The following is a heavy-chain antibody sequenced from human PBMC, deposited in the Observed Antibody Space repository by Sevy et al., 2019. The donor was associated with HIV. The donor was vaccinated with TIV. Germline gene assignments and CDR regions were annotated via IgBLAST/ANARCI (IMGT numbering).Heavy chain of an antibody. Sequence: SETLSLTCTVSGRSISSGTYYWNWIRQPAGKGLEWIGRIYTSGSSDYSPSLKSRVTMSIDTSKNQFSLKLSSLTAADTAVYYCARATPGVTSTSGAFDPWGQGTLVTVSS. CDR3: ARATPGVTSTSGAFDP. CDR2: IYTSGSS. V-gene: IGHV4-61*02. CDR1: GRSISSGTYY. J-gene: IGHJ5*02. D-gene: IGHD7-27*01.